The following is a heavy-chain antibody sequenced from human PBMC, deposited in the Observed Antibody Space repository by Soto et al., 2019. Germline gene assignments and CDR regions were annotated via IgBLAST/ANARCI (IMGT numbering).Heavy chain of an antibody. V-gene: IGHV3-21*01. CDR3: ARDPDSSSWYPTYFDY. D-gene: IGHD6-13*01. CDR2: ISSSSSYI. Sequence: GGSLRLSCAASGFTFSSYSMNWVRQAPGKGLEWVSSISSSSSYIYYADSVKGRFTISRDNAKNSLYLQMNSLRAEDTALYYCARDPDSSSWYPTYFDYWGQGTLVTVSS. J-gene: IGHJ4*02. CDR1: GFTFSSYS.